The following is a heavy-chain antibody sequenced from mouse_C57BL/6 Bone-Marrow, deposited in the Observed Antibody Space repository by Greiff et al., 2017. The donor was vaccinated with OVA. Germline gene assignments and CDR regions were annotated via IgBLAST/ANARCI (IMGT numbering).Heavy chain of an antibody. CDR2: IYPRSGNT. J-gene: IGHJ3*01. CDR3: ARFELYYSNYRAWFAY. V-gene: IGHV1-81*01. D-gene: IGHD2-5*01. CDR1: GYTFTSYG. Sequence: VQLQQSGAELARPGASVKLSCKASGYTFTSYGISWVKQSTGQGLEWIGEIYPRSGNTYYNEKFKGKATLTADKSSSTAYMELRSLTSEDSAVYFCARFELYYSNYRAWFAYWGQGTLVTVSA.